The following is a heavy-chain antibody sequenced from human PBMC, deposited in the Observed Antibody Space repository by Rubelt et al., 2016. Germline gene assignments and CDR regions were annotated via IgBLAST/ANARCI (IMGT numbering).Heavy chain of an antibody. V-gene: IGHV4-31*03. Sequence: QVQLQESGPGLVKPSQTLSLTCTVSGGSISSGGYYWSWIRQHPGKGLEWIGYIYYSGSTYYNPSLRSRVSISVDTSKNQFSLKLGSVTAADTAVYYCARACGDDYGGKGRDWFDPWGQGTLVTVSS. J-gene: IGHJ5*02. CDR2: IYYSGST. D-gene: IGHD4-23*01. CDR1: GGSISSGGYY. CDR3: ARACGDDYGGKGRDWFDP.